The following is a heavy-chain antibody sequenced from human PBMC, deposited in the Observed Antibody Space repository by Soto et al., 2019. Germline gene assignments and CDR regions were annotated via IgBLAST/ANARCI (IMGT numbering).Heavy chain of an antibody. CDR1: GYTFTGHY. V-gene: IGHV1-2*02. D-gene: IGHD1-26*01. CDR3: GRGRSGQIVVFH. J-gene: IGHJ4*02. CDR2: IGPESGAT. Sequence: ASVNVSCKYSGYTFTGHYIHWVRQAPEQGPEWMGEIGPESGATRYAQKFQGRVTMTRDTSITTVYMELNNLSPDDTAVYYCGRGRSGQIVVFHWGQGTPVTVSS.